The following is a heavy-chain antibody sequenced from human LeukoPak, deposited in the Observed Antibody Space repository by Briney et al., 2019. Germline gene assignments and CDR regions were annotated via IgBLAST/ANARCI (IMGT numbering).Heavy chain of an antibody. Sequence: SETLSLTCTVSGGSISSYYWSWIRQPPGKGLEWIGYIYYSGSTNYNPSLKSRVTISVDTSKNQFSLQLNSVTPEDTAVYYCAREDTSITGYHFDYWGQGTLVTVSS. D-gene: IGHD1-20*01. V-gene: IGHV4-59*12. CDR3: AREDTSITGYHFDY. CDR1: GGSISSYY. J-gene: IGHJ4*02. CDR2: IYYSGST.